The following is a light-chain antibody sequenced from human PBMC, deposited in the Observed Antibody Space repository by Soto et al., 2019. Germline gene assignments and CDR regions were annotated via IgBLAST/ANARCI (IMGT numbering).Light chain of an antibody. CDR1: SSDVGGYNY. V-gene: IGLV2-14*01. J-gene: IGLJ3*02. CDR2: EVS. CDR3: NSYTSSSTLV. Sequence: QSVLTQPASVSGSPGQSITISCTGTSSDVGGYNYVSWYQHHPGKAPKLMIYEVSNRPSGVSNRFSGSKSGSTASLTISGLQAEDEADYYCNSYTSSSTLVFGGGTKVTVL.